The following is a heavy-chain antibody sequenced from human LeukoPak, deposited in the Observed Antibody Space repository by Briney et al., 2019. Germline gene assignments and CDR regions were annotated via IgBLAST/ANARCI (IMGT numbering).Heavy chain of an antibody. CDR2: IRYDGSKK. CDR3: AKGSYYDSSGYYYYFDY. J-gene: IGHJ4*02. Sequence: GGSLRLSCAASGFIFSSYGMHWVRQAPGKGLEWVAFIRYDGSKKYYADSVKGRFTISRDNSKNTLYLQMNSLRAEDTAVYYCAKGSYYDSSGYYYYFDYWGQGTLVTVSS. V-gene: IGHV3-30*02. CDR1: GFIFSSYG. D-gene: IGHD3-22*01.